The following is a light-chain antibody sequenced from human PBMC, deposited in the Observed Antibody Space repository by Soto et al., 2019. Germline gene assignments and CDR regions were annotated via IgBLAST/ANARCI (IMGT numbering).Light chain of an antibody. J-gene: IGKJ1*01. Sequence: EIVMTQSPATLSVSPGERATLSCRASQSFSTNLAWYQQTPGQAPRLLIFGASARATGIPARFSGSGSGTEFTLTITSLQSEDFAVCYCQQYNNWLGTFGQGTKVEIK. CDR3: QQYNNWLGT. CDR2: GAS. CDR1: QSFSTN. V-gene: IGKV3-15*01.